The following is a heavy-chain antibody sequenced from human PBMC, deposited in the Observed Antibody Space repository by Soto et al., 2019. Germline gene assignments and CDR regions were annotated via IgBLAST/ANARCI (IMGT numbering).Heavy chain of an antibody. CDR3: VGGQYYFDY. CDR2: ISYDGSDK. J-gene: IGHJ4*02. V-gene: IGHV3-30*03. CDR1: GFPFTSYG. D-gene: IGHD3-10*01. Sequence: QVQLVESGGGVVQPGRSLRLSCAASGFPFTSYGMHWVREGPDKGLEWVAIISYDGSDKYYADSVKGRFTISRDNSKNTLDRQMNSLRPEDTALYYCVGGQYYFDYRGQGTLVIVSS.